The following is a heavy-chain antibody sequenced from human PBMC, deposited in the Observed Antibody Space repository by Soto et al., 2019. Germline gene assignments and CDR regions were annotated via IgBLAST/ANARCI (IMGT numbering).Heavy chain of an antibody. J-gene: IGHJ3*01. CDR1: GGTFDSYS. CDR2: VAPIFDFS. CDR3: ATGALGGRQRLVRDAFDF. D-gene: IGHD3-16*01. V-gene: IGHV1-69*02. Sequence: QVPLVQSGAEVKKPGSSVRVSCKASGGTFDSYSISWVRQAPGQGPEWVGKVAPIFDFSRYAPKFQGRVTIIADKTTSTADLDLGGLTSEDTAVYYCATGALGGRQRLVRDAFDFLGQGTMVTVSS.